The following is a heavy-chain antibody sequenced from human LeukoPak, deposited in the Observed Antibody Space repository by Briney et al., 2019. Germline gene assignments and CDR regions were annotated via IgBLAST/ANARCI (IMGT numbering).Heavy chain of an antibody. CDR3: ATSRKGGYGYDEYYFDY. Sequence: PGGSLRLSCAASGFTFSSYWMSWVRQAPGKGLEWVANIKQDGSEKYYVDSVKGRFTISRDNAKNSLYLQMNSLRSDDTAVYYCATSRKGGYGYDEYYFDYWGQGTLVTVSS. CDR1: GFTFSSYW. D-gene: IGHD5-18*01. CDR2: IKQDGSEK. J-gene: IGHJ4*02. V-gene: IGHV3-7*03.